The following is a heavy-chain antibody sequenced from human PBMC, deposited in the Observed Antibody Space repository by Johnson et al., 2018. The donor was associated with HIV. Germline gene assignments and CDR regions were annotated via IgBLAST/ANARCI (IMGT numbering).Heavy chain of an antibody. V-gene: IGHV3-30-3*01. CDR1: GFTFSSYA. CDR2: ISYDGSNK. CDR3: ARAPWAGYSYGLLD. J-gene: IGHJ3*01. D-gene: IGHD5-18*01. Sequence: QMLLVESGGGLVQPGGSLRLSCAASGFTFSSYAMHCVRQAPGKGLEWVAVISYDGSNKYYADSVKGRFTISRDNSKNTLYLQMNSLRAEDTAVYYWARAPWAGYSYGLLDWCQGTMVTVSS.